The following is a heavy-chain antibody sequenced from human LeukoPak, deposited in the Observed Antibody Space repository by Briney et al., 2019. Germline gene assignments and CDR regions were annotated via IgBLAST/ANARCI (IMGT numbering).Heavy chain of an antibody. CDR2: IYYSGST. V-gene: IGHV4-59*01. Sequence: SETLSLTCTVSGGSISSYYWSWIRQPPGKGLEWIGYIYYSGSTNYNPSLKSRVTISVDTSKNQFPLKLSSVTAADAAVYYCASTASGSLLNAFDIWGQGTMVTVSS. CDR1: GGSISSYY. CDR3: ASTASGSLLNAFDI. D-gene: IGHD1-26*01. J-gene: IGHJ3*02.